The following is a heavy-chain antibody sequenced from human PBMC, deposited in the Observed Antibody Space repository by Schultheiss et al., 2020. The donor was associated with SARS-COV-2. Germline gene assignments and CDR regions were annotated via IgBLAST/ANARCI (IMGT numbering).Heavy chain of an antibody. CDR1: GFTFDIYA. CDR2: INAGGDRT. V-gene: IGHV3-23*01. Sequence: GESLKISCAASGFTFDIYAMSWVRQAPGKGLEWVSAINAGGDRTYYADFVQGRFTISRDNSKNTLYLQMNSLRADDTAVYYCTRGETRVWGPFDYWGRGALVTVSS. D-gene: IGHD3-16*01. J-gene: IGHJ4*02. CDR3: TRGETRVWGPFDY.